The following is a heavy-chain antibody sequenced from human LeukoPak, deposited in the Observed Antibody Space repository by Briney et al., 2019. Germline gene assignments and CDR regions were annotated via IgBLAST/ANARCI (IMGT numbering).Heavy chain of an antibody. Sequence: GGSLRLSCAASGFTVNSNYMGWVRQAPGKGLEWVSVIYSGGSTYYADSVKGRFTISRDNSKNTLYLQMNSLRAEDTAVYYCARTRPNSGYDRYYYYMDVWGKGTTVTVSS. J-gene: IGHJ6*03. D-gene: IGHD5-12*01. CDR2: IYSGGST. CDR1: GFTVNSNY. V-gene: IGHV3-53*01. CDR3: ARTRPNSGYDRYYYYMDV.